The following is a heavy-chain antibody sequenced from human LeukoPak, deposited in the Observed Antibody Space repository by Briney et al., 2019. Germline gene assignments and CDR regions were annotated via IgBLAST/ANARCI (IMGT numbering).Heavy chain of an antibody. CDR2: IYYSGST. CDR3: ARGFYYGSGRLNWFDP. Sequence: SETLSLTCTVSSGSISSYYWSWIRQPPGKGLEWIGYIYYSGSTNYNPSLKSRVTISVDTSKNQFSLKLSSVTAADTAVYYCARGFYYGSGRLNWFDPWGQGTLVTVSS. V-gene: IGHV4-59*12. CDR1: SGSISSYY. J-gene: IGHJ5*02. D-gene: IGHD3-10*01.